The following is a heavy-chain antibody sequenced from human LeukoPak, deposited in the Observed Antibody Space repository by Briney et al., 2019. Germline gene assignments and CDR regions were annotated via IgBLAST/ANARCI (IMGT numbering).Heavy chain of an antibody. CDR1: GFTFSSYS. CDR3: ARDPVSGLFDY. Sequence: PGGSLRLSCAASGFTFSSYSMNWVRQAPGKGLEWVSSISSSTSHIHYADSVKGRFTISRDNAKNSLYLQMNSLRAEDTAVYYRARDPVSGLFDYCGQGSLVTVSS. CDR2: ISSSTSHI. J-gene: IGHJ4*02. V-gene: IGHV3-21*01. D-gene: IGHD6-19*01.